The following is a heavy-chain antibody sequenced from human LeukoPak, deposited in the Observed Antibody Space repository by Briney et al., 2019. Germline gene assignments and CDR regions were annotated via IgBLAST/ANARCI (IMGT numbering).Heavy chain of an antibody. D-gene: IGHD7-27*01. J-gene: IGHJ4*02. V-gene: IGHV3-23*01. Sequence: DMXWVRQAPGXGLEWVSGLGDSGRDTWYADSVKGRFTISRDNTKNTLFLQMNSLRAEDTAIYYCAKVNWGKPAYWGQGTLVTVFS. CDR3: AKVNWGKPAY. CDR2: LGDSGRDT. CDR1: D.